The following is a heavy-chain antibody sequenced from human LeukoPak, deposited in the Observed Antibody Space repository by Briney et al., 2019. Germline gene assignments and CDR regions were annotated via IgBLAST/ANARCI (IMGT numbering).Heavy chain of an antibody. CDR3: ARGLVTVTTIPDY. CDR2: ISYDGSNK. J-gene: IGHJ4*02. D-gene: IGHD4-17*01. CDR1: GFTFSSYA. V-gene: IGHV3-30-3*01. Sequence: GRSLRLSCAASGFTFSSYAMHWVRQAPGKGLEWVAVISYDGSNKYYADSVKGRFTISRDNSKNTLYLQMNSLRAEDTAVYYCARGLVTVTTIPDYWGQGTLVTVSS.